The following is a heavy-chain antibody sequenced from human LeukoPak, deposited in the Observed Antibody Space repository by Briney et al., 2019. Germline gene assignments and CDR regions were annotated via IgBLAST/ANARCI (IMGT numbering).Heavy chain of an antibody. CDR1: GYSISSGYY. D-gene: IGHD6-13*01. CDR3: VIAAAGTATNDY. Sequence: PSETLSLTCTVSGYSISSGYYWGWIRQPPGKGLEWIGSIYHSGSTYYNPSLKSRVTISVDTSKNQFSLKLSSVTAADTAVYYCVIAAAGTATNDYWGQGTLVTVSS. J-gene: IGHJ4*02. V-gene: IGHV4-38-2*02. CDR2: IYHSGST.